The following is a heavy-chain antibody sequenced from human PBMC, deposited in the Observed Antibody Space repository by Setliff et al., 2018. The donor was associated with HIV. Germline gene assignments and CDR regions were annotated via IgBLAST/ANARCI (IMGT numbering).Heavy chain of an antibody. Sequence: SETLSLTCSVSSGSINGYYWTWIRQPPGKGLEWIGYISHTGSTNFNPSLKSRVSMSVDLSKNQFSLHLVSVTAADTAVYFCARVHLYDATAYYSSFESWGPGILVTV. CDR2: ISHTGST. J-gene: IGHJ4*02. D-gene: IGHD2-21*01. V-gene: IGHV4-59*01. CDR3: ARVHLYDATAYYSSFES. CDR1: SGSINGYY.